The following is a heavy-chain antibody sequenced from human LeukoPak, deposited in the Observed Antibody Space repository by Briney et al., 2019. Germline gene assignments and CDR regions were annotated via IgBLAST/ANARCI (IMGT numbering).Heavy chain of an antibody. CDR2: ISGDNPGT. J-gene: IGHJ4*02. Sequence: PGGSLRLSCAASGFTFSTYAMSWARQTPGKGLEWVASISGDNPGTYHANSVKGRFTISRDNSKNTLHLQMSGLRAEDPARYYCAKAPVGHCSGAFCYHFDSWGQGTLVTVSS. CDR1: GFTFSTYA. D-gene: IGHD2-15*01. CDR3: AKAPVGHCSGAFCYHFDS. V-gene: IGHV3-23*01.